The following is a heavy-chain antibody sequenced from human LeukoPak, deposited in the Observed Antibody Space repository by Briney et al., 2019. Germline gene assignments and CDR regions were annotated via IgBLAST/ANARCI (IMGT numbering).Heavy chain of an antibody. CDR2: ISSSSTYI. V-gene: IGHV3-21*01. J-gene: IGHJ4*02. Sequence: GGSLRLSCAASGFTFSSYSMNWVRQAPGKGLEWVSSISSSSTYIYYADSVKGRFTIPRDSAKNSLYLQMNSLRAEDTAVYYCARDTPPTYYYDSSGYYPDYWGQGTLVTVSS. D-gene: IGHD3-22*01. CDR1: GFTFSSYS. CDR3: ARDTPPTYYYDSSGYYPDY.